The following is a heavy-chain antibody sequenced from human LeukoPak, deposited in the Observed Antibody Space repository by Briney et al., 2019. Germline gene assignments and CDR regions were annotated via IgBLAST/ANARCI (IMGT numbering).Heavy chain of an antibody. CDR3: ARKLLEQWLGDGNYNDAFDI. J-gene: IGHJ3*02. CDR2: ISAYNGNT. D-gene: IGHD6-19*01. CDR1: GYTFTGYY. Sequence: ASVKVSCKASGYTFTGYYMHWVRQAPGQGLEWMGWISAYNGNTNYAQKLQGRVTMTTDTSTSTAYMELRSLRSDDTAVYDCARKLLEQWLGDGNYNDAFDIWGQGTMVTVSS. V-gene: IGHV1-18*04.